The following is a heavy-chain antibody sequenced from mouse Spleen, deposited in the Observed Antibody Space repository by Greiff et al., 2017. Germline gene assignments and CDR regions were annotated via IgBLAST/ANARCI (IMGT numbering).Heavy chain of an antibody. CDR3: ARRRLFSYGAMDY. Sequence: EVMLVESGGGLVKLGGSLKLSCAASGFTFSSYAMSWVRQTPEKRLEWVATISSGGGNTYYPDSVKGRFTISRDNAKNTLYLQMSSLKSEDTAMYYCARRRLFSYGAMDYWGQGTSVTVSS. J-gene: IGHJ4*01. D-gene: IGHD1-1*01. CDR2: ISSGGGNT. V-gene: IGHV5-9*01. CDR1: GFTFSSYA.